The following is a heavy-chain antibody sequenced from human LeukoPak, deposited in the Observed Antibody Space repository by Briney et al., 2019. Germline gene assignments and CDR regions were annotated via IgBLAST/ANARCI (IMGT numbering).Heavy chain of an antibody. D-gene: IGHD5-12*01. CDR3: GADIVAPIDY. V-gene: IGHV3-7*02. CDR1: GFTFNSYW. CDR2: INRDGSAK. J-gene: IGHJ4*02. Sequence: QPGRSLRLSCATSGFTFNSYWMTWVRQAPGKGLEWVANINRDGSAKYYVDSVKGRFTISRDNAKNSLYLQMNSLRAEDTAVYYCGADIVAPIDYWGQGTLVTVSS.